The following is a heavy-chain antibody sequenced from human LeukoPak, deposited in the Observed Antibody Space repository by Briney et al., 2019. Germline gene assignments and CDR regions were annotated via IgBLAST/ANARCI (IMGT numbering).Heavy chain of an antibody. D-gene: IGHD2-21*02. CDR1: GGSISSGGYS. Sequence: SETLSLTCAVSGGSISSGGYSWNWIRQPPGKGLEWIGYIYSSGSTSYYPSLKSRVSISVDTSKNQFSLKLTSVTAADTAVYYCASGWGPAYCGGDCHRHFDYWGQGTLVTVSS. J-gene: IGHJ4*02. CDR3: ASGWGPAYCGGDCHRHFDY. V-gene: IGHV4-30-4*07. CDR2: IYSSGST.